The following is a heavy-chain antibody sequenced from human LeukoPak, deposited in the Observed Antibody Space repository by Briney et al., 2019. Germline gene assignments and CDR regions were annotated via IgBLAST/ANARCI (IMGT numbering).Heavy chain of an antibody. Sequence: SETLSLTCTVSGGSITSYYWSWIRQPAGKGLEWIGLIYTSGSTNYNPSLKSRVTMSVDTSKNQFSLKLSSVTAADTAVYYCARGGELQWELLSSLLDYWGQGTLVTVSS. V-gene: IGHV4-4*07. CDR1: GGSITSYY. J-gene: IGHJ4*02. D-gene: IGHD1-26*01. CDR3: ARGGELQWELLSSLLDY. CDR2: IYTSGST.